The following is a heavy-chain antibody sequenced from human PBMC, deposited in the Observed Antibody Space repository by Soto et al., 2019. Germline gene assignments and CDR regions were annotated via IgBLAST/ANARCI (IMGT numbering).Heavy chain of an antibody. CDR2: ISPYTGNT. CDR1: GYIFVNYG. V-gene: IGHV1-18*01. CDR3: VMVDNYVTPTPQDV. D-gene: IGHD3-16*01. J-gene: IGHJ6*02. Sequence: QVQLVQSGDEVKKPGASVKVSCKASGYIFVNYGIAWVRQAPGQGLEWMGWISPYTGNTHSATKIQGRLTMTTDTTASTAYMDLGSLTSDDTAVYYCVMVDNYVTPTPQDVWGQGTTVTVSS.